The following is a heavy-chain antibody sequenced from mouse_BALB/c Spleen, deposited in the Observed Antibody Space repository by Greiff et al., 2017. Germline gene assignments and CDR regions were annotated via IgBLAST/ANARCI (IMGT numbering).Heavy chain of an antibody. D-gene: IGHD1-1*01. CDR1: GFTFSSYT. V-gene: IGHV5-12-2*01. CDR2: ISNGGGST. Sequence: EVMLVESGGGLVQPGGSLKLSCAASGFTFSSYTMSWVRQTPEKRLEWVAYISNGGGSTYYPDTVKGRFTISRDNAKNTLYLQMSSLKSEDTAMYYCARQSSYRYFDVWGAGTTVTVSS. CDR3: ARQSSYRYFDV. J-gene: IGHJ1*01.